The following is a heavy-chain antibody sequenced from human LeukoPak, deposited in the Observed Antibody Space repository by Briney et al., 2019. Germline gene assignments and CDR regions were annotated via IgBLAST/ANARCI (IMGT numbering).Heavy chain of an antibody. CDR3: AREHIVVVTAIPPGMDV. CDR2: IKEDATET. D-gene: IGHD2-21*02. J-gene: IGHJ6*02. CDR1: GFPFTSHW. V-gene: IGHV3-7*01. Sequence: GGSLRLSCAPSGFPFTSHWMSWLRQALGRGLEWVANIKEDATETYYVDSVKGRFTISRDNAKNSLYLQMNSLRAEDTAVYYCAREHIVVVTAIPPGMDVWGQGTTVTVSS.